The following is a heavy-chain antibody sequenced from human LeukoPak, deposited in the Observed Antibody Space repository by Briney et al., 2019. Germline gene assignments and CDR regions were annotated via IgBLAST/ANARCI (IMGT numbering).Heavy chain of an antibody. D-gene: IGHD3-10*01. Sequence: GGSLRLSCAASGFTFSNYWVHWVRQAPGKGLVWVSRINRDGSTTKYEDSVKGRFTVSRDNAKNTLNLQMNSLRAEDTAVYYCARDKKSGESSEIDYWGQGTLVTVSS. CDR3: ARDKKSGESSEIDY. V-gene: IGHV3-74*03. J-gene: IGHJ4*02. CDR2: INRDGSTT. CDR1: GFTFSNYW.